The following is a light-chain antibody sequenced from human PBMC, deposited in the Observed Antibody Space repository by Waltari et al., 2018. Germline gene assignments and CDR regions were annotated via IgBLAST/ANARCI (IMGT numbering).Light chain of an antibody. V-gene: IGLV2-23*02. Sequence: QSALTQPASVSGSLGQSFTISCTGTYRDVGTYNLVSWYQQHPGKAPQLLIFDVTARPSGVSNRSSGSKSGNTASLTISGLQAEDEADYYCCSYAGNFIWVFGGGTKLTVL. CDR1: YRDVGTYNL. CDR2: DVT. J-gene: IGLJ3*02. CDR3: CSYAGNFIWV.